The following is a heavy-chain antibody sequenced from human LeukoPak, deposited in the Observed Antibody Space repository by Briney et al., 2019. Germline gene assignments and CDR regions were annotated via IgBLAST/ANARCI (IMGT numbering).Heavy chain of an antibody. CDR1: GYTFTGYY. J-gene: IGHJ5*02. CDR2: INPNSGGT. Sequence: GASVKVSCKASGYTFTGYYMHWVRQAPGQGLEWMGWINPNSGGTNYGQKFQGRVTMTRDTSISTAYMELSRLRSDDTAVYYCASTALYDFWSGYYTSWGQGTLVTVSS. V-gene: IGHV1-2*02. CDR3: ASTALYDFWSGYYTS. D-gene: IGHD3-3*01.